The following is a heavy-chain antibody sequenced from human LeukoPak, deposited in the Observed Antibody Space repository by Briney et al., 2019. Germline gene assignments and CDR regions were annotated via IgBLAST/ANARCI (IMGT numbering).Heavy chain of an antibody. Sequence: SETLSLTCTVSGGSISSYYWSWIRQPAGKGLEWLGYIYYSGSTNYNPSLKSRVTISVDTSKNQFSLKLSSVTAADTAVYYCARTMVRGAGWAPFDTRGQGSMVTVSS. CDR1: GGSISSYY. CDR2: IYYSGST. D-gene: IGHD3-10*01. J-gene: IGHJ3*02. V-gene: IGHV4-59*01. CDR3: ARTMVRGAGWAPFDT.